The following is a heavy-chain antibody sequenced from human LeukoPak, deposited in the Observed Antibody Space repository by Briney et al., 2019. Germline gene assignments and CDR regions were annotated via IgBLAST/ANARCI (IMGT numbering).Heavy chain of an antibody. CDR2: ISSSSSYI. V-gene: IGHV3-21*06. CDR1: VFTFSSYW. J-gene: IGHJ3*02. Sequence: GGSLRLSCAASVFTFSSYWMSWVRQAPGKGLEWVSSISSSSSYIYYADSMKGRFTISRDNAKNSLYLQMNSPRAEDTAVYYCARDHYYDSSGYTPAGDAFDIWGQGTMVTVSS. CDR3: ARDHYYDSSGYTPAGDAFDI. D-gene: IGHD3-22*01.